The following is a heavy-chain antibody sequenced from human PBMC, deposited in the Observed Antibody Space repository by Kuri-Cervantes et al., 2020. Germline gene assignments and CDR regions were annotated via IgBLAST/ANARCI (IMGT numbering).Heavy chain of an antibody. J-gene: IGHJ3*02. V-gene: IGHV3-33*06. CDR2: IWYDGSNK. D-gene: IGHD1-20*01. CDR1: GFTFSSYG. CDR3: AKGAKYNWKVDAFDI. Sequence: GESLKISCAASGFTFSSYGMHWVRQAPGKGLEWVAVIWYDGSNKYYADSVKGRFTISRDNSKNTLSLQMNSLRAEDTAVYYCAKGAKYNWKVDAFDIWGQGTMVTVSS.